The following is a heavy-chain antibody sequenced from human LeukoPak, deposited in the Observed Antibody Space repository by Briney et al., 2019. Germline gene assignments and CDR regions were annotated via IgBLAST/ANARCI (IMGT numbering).Heavy chain of an antibody. CDR3: ASGMGPALGYGILTGPKGGAFDI. Sequence: SETLSLTCTVSGGSISSSSYYWGWIRQPPGKGLEWIGSIYYSGSTYYNPSLKSRVTISVDTSKNQFSLKLSSVTAADTAVYYCASGMGPALGYGILTGPKGGAFDIWGQGTMVTVSS. CDR1: GGSISSSSYY. D-gene: IGHD3-9*01. J-gene: IGHJ3*02. V-gene: IGHV4-39*07. CDR2: IYYSGST.